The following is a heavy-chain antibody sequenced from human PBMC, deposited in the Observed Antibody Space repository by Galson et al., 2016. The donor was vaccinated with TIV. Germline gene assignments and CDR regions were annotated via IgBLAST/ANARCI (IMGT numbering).Heavy chain of an antibody. CDR3: ARRRGGGDHFYFDF. CDR1: GANFRRFW. D-gene: IGHD2-21*02. CDR2: IYPDDSDT. Sequence: QSGAEVTKPGESLKISCKGSGANFRRFWIAGVRQMPGKGLEWMGIIYPDDSDTRYSPSFQGQVTISVDRSISTAYLQWSSLKASDTAMYYCARRRGGGDHFYFDFWGQGTLVSVSS. J-gene: IGHJ4*02. V-gene: IGHV5-51*01.